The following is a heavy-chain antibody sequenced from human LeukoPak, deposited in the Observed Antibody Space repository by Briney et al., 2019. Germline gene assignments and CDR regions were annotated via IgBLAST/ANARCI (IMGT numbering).Heavy chain of an antibody. CDR3: TRDSPPDY. V-gene: IGHV3-48*01. Sequence: GGSLRLSCAASGFIFGTYSMNWVRQAPGKGLEWVSYISSSSSTIYYADSVKGRSTISRDNAKNSLYLQMNSLRAEDTAIYYCTRDSPPDYWGQRTLVTVSS. J-gene: IGHJ4*02. CDR1: GFIFGTYS. CDR2: ISSSSSTI.